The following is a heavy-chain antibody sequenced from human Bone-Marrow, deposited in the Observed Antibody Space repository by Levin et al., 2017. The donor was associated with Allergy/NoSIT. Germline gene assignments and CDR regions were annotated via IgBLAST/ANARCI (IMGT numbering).Heavy chain of an antibody. CDR3: ASILRGGASFDI. J-gene: IGHJ3*02. CDR2: IHYSGTS. D-gene: IGHD3-9*01. CDR1: GGSISTGY. Sequence: SETLSLTCTVSGGSISTGYCSWIRQTPEKGPEWIGYIHYSGTSHYSPSLRSRVTLSVDASNNQFFLHLTSVTAADTAIYFCASILRGGASFDIWGQGRVVTVSS. V-gene: IGHV4-59*08.